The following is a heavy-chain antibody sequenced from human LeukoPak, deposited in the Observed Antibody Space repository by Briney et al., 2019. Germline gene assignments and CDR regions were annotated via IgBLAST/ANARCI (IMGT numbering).Heavy chain of an antibody. CDR2: IYTSGST. CDR3: ARPFSGSYSDAFDL. J-gene: IGHJ3*01. V-gene: IGHV4-4*07. D-gene: IGHD1-26*01. CDR1: GGSISSYY. Sequence: SETLSLTCTVSGGSISSYYWSWIRQPAGKGLEWIGRIYTSGSTNYNPSLKSRVTMSVDMSKNQFSLKLRSVTAADTAVYYCARPFSGSYSDAFDLWGQGTMVTVSS.